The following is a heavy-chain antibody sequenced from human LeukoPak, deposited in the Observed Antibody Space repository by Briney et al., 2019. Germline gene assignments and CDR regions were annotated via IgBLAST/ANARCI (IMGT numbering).Heavy chain of an antibody. J-gene: IGHJ4*02. V-gene: IGHV3-7*01. Sequence: GGSLRLSCAASGFTFSSYWMNWVRQAPGKGLEWVANIKQDGSEKYYVDSVKGRFTISRDNAKNSLYLQMNSQRAEDTAVYYCARVQYYYDSSGYYLPYYFDYWGQGTLVTVSS. CDR3: ARVQYYYDSSGYYLPYYFDY. CDR1: GFTFSSYW. D-gene: IGHD3-22*01. CDR2: IKQDGSEK.